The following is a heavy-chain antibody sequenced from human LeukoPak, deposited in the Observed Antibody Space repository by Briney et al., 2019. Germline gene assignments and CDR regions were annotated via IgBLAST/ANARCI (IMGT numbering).Heavy chain of an antibody. V-gene: IGHV1-69*01. J-gene: IGHJ3*02. D-gene: IGHD3-10*01. CDR2: IIPIFGTA. Sequence: GASVKVSCKASAGTFSSYAIRWVRQAPGQGLEWMGGIIPIFGTANYAQKFQGRVTITADESTSTAYMELSSLRSENTAVYYCAREKNYYGSAHDAFDIWGQGTMVTVSS. CDR3: AREKNYYGSAHDAFDI. CDR1: AGTFSSYA.